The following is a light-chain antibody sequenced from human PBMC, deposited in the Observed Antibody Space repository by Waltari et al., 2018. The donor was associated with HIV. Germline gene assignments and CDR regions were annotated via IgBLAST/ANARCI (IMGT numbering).Light chain of an antibody. CDR1: SSDVGRYNL. V-gene: IGLV2-23*02. J-gene: IGLJ1*01. CDR2: EVS. CDR3: CSYAGSSTPRV. Sequence: QSALTQPASVSGSPGQSITISCTGTSSDVGRYNLVSWYQQHPGKAPKLMIYEVSKRPSGVSNRFSGSKSGNTASLTISGLQAEDEADYYCCSYAGSSTPRVFGTGTKVTVL.